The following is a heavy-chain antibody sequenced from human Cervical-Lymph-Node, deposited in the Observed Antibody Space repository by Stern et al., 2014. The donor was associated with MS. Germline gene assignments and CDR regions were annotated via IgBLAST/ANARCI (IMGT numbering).Heavy chain of an antibody. CDR1: GGTFNVYA. CDR3: ARDGRHRDNYGLDV. V-gene: IGHV1-69*01. D-gene: IGHD2-15*01. CDR2: IIPICGTA. J-gene: IGHJ6*02. Sequence: QVQLVQSGAEVKKPGSSVKVSCQASGGTFNVYAINWLRQAPGQGLEWMGGIIPICGTANYAQKFQGRVTMTADESTRTSSMQLSSLRSNDTAVYYCARDGRHRDNYGLDVWGQGTTVIVSS.